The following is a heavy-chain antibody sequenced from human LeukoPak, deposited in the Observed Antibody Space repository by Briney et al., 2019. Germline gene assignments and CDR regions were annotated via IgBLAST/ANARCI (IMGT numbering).Heavy chain of an antibody. D-gene: IGHD5-18*01. CDR3: ARGLLGYSYGSEFPWFDP. Sequence: SETLSLTCTVSGYSISSGCYWGWIRQPPGKGLERIGSIYHSGSTYYNPSLKSRVTISVDTSKNQFSLKLSSVTAADTAVYYCARGLLGYSYGSEFPWFDPWGQGTLVTVSS. V-gene: IGHV4-38-2*02. CDR2: IYHSGST. CDR1: GYSISSGCY. J-gene: IGHJ5*02.